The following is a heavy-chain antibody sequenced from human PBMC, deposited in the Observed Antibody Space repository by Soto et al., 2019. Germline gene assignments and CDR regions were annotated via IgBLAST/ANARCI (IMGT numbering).Heavy chain of an antibody. CDR2: INHSGST. Sequence: PSETLSLTCAVYGGSFSGYYWSWIRQPPGKGLKWIGEINHSGSTNYNPSLKSRVTISVDTSKNQFSLKLSSVTAADTAVYYCARTPSAGYSSSWYGILFDYWGQGTLVTVSS. V-gene: IGHV4-34*01. J-gene: IGHJ4*02. D-gene: IGHD6-13*01. CDR3: ARTPSAGYSSSWYGILFDY. CDR1: GGSFSGYY.